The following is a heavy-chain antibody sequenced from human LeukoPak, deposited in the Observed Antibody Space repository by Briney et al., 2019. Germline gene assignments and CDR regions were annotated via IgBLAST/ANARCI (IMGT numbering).Heavy chain of an antibody. V-gene: IGHV1-69*01. CDR1: GGTFSSYA. CDR3: ARDLDDYYDSSGSRGSFQH. D-gene: IGHD3-22*01. J-gene: IGHJ1*01. Sequence: SVTVSCTASGGTFSSYAISWVRQAPGQGLEWMGGIIPIFGTANYAQKFQGRVTITADESTSTAYVELSSLRSEDTAVYHCARDLDDYYDSSGSRGSFQHWGQGTLVTVSS. CDR2: IIPIFGTA.